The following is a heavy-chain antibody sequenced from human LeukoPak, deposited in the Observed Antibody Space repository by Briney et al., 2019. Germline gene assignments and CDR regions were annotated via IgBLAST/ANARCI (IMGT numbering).Heavy chain of an antibody. CDR2: IYYSGST. D-gene: IGHD3-22*01. Sequence: SETLSLTCTVSGGSISSSSYYWGWIRQPPGKGLEWIGSIYYSGSTYYNPSLKSRVTISVDTSKNQFSLKLSSVTAADTAVYYCARVEYDSSGYLFDYWGQGTLVTVSS. CDR3: ARVEYDSSGYLFDY. CDR1: GGSISSSSYY. J-gene: IGHJ4*02. V-gene: IGHV4-39*01.